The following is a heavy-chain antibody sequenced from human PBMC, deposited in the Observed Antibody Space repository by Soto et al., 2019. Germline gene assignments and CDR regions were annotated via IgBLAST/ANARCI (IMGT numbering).Heavy chain of an antibody. Sequence: SETLSLTCTVSGGSISSSSYYWGWIRQPPGKGLEWIGSIYYSGSTYYNPSLKSRVTISVDTSKNQFSLKLSSVTAADTAVYYCARLYIAAQNWFDPWGQGTLVTVSS. D-gene: IGHD6-13*01. V-gene: IGHV4-39*01. J-gene: IGHJ5*02. CDR1: GGSISSSSYY. CDR2: IYYSGST. CDR3: ARLYIAAQNWFDP.